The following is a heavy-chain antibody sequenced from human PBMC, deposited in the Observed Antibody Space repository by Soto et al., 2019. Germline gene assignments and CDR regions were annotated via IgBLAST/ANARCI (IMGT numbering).Heavy chain of an antibody. V-gene: IGHV3-23*01. CDR3: AKNYNWGGGGPNWFDP. CDR1: GFTFSTFV. D-gene: IGHD3-16*01. CDR2: ISTSGDRT. J-gene: IGHJ5*02. Sequence: EVQLLESGGDLVQPGGSLRLSCAASGFTFSTFVMNWVRQAPGEGLEWLSAISTSGDRTYYADSVKGRFTISRDNSKNTLYLKKHSLGVEDTAIYYWAKNYNWGGGGPNWFDPWGQGTLVTVSS.